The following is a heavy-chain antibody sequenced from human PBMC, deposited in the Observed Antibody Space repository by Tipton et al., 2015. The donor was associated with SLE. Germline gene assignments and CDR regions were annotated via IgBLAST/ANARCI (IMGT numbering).Heavy chain of an antibody. D-gene: IGHD2-2*01. CDR2: IIPIFGTA. Sequence: QLVQSGAEVKKPGASAKVSCKASGGTFSSYAISWVRQAPGQGLEWMGGIIPIFGTANYAQKFQGRVTITADESTSTAYMELSSLRSEDTAVYYCARGAQYQLLGAFDIWGQGTMVTVSS. CDR1: GGTFSSYA. V-gene: IGHV1-69*13. CDR3: ARGAQYQLLGAFDI. J-gene: IGHJ3*02.